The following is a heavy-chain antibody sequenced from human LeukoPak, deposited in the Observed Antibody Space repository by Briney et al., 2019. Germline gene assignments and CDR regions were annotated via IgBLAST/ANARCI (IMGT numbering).Heavy chain of an antibody. CDR3: ARDPGGSYYGYWYFDL. CDR2: IYYSGST. V-gene: IGHV4-59*01. J-gene: IGHJ2*01. CDR1: GGSISSYY. D-gene: IGHD1-26*01. Sequence: SETLSLTCTVSGGSISSYYWSWIRQPPGKGLEWIGYIYYSGSTNYNPSLKSRVTISVDTSKNQFSLKLSSVTAADTAVYYCARDPGGSYYGYWYFDLWGRGTLVTVSS.